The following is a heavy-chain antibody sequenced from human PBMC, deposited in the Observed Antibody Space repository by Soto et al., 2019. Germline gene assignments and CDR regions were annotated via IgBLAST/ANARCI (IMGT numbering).Heavy chain of an antibody. CDR3: ARIPLLQGGWFDP. CDR1: GFTFSSYA. CDR2: ISGSGGST. Sequence: PGGSLRLSCAASGFTFSSYAMIWVRQAPGKGLEWVSAISGSGGSTYYADSVKGRFTISRDTSKTQFSLKVNSVTAADTAVYYCARIPLLQGGWFDPWGQGTLVTVSS. J-gene: IGHJ5*02. D-gene: IGHD1-26*01. V-gene: IGHV3-23*01.